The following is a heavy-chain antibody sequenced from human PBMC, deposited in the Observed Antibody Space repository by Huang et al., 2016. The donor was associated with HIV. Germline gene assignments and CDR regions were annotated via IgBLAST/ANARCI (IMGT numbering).Heavy chain of an antibody. V-gene: IGHV3-49*03. J-gene: IGHJ4*02. CDR1: GFIFGDYG. D-gene: IGHD3-3*01. CDR3: SPVGGGIDYSGYTSAYYATGGH. Sequence: EVHLVESGGALVQPGRSLRLSCTDSGFIFGDYGLSWFCQSPGEGLEWVGLFRRTVHGGTTRNAAYGKGRFIVARDDSRIIAHLQMCGLKTEDTAIYYCSPVGGGIDYSGYTSAYYATGGHWGQGTLVIVSS. CDR2: FRRTVHGGTT.